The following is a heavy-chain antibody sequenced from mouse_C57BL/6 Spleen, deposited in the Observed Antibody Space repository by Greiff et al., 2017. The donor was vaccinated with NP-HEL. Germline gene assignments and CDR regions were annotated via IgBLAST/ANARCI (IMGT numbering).Heavy chain of an antibody. Sequence: QVQLQQPGAELVRPGSSVKLSCKASGYTFTSYWMDWVKQRPGQGLEWIGNIYPSDSETHYNQKFKDKATLTVDKSSSTAYMQLSSLTSEDSAVYFCARSPWYYYAMGYWGQGTSVTVSS. V-gene: IGHV1-61*01. CDR1: GYTFTSYW. CDR3: ARSPWYYYAMGY. J-gene: IGHJ4*01. CDR2: IYPSDSET.